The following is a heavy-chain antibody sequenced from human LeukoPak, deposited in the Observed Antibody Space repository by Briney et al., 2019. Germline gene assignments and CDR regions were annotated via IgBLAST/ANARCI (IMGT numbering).Heavy chain of an antibody. D-gene: IGHD3-16*01. V-gene: IGHV3-30*02. CDR2: IHHDGSNK. Sequence: GGSLRLSCAASGFTFSSYGMHWVRQAPGKGLDWVAFIHHDGSNKYYADSVRGRFTLSRENSKNTLYLQMNSQRAEDTAVYFCAKGDKMLTWRRTYNRFDPWGQGTLVTVSS. J-gene: IGHJ5*02. CDR3: AKGDKMLTWRRTYNRFDP. CDR1: GFTFSSYG.